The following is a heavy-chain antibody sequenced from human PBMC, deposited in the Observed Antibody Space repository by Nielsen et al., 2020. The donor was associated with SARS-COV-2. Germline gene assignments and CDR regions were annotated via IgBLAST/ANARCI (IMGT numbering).Heavy chain of an antibody. J-gene: IGHJ4*02. V-gene: IGHV3-53*01. CDR2: IYSDGST. Sequence: GGSLRLPCAASGFSASSHDMNWVRQAPGKGLQWVSLIYSDGSTKYADSVKGRFTISRDNSRNTVYLQMNSLRPEDTAVYYCAREFALRDTAYFDYWGQGTLVTVSS. D-gene: IGHD5-18*01. CDR1: GFSASSHD. CDR3: AREFALRDTAYFDY.